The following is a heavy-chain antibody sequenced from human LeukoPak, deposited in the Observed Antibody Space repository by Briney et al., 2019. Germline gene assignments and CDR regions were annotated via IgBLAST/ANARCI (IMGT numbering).Heavy chain of an antibody. CDR2: INSDGSST. V-gene: IGHV3-74*01. CDR1: GFTFSSYW. Sequence: GGSPRLSCAASGFTFSSYWMHWVRQAPGKGLVWVSRINSDGSSTSYADSVKGRFTISRDNAKNTLYLQMNSLRAEDTAVYYCARHGGYCGGDCHDAFDNWGQGTMVTVSS. J-gene: IGHJ3*02. CDR3: ARHGGYCGGDCHDAFDN. D-gene: IGHD2-21*02.